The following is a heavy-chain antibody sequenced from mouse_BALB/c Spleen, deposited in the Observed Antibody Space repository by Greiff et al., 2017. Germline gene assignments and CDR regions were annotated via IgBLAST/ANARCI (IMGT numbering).Heavy chain of an antibody. V-gene: IGHV5-6-4*01. CDR3: TRDDYYYGSSLSWFAY. J-gene: IGHJ3*01. Sequence: EVNVVESGGGLVKPGGSLKLSCAASGFTFSSYTMSWVRQTPEKRLEWVATISSGGSYTYYPDSVKGRFTISRDNAKNTLYLQMSSLKSEDTAMYYCTRDDYYYGSSLSWFAYWGQGTLVTVSA. D-gene: IGHD1-1*01. CDR1: GFTFSSYT. CDR2: ISSGGSYT.